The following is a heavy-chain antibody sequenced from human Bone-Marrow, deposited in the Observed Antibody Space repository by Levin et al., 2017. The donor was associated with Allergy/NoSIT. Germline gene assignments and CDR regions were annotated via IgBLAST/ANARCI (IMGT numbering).Heavy chain of an antibody. Sequence: KASETLSLTCAVSGYSISSGYYWGWIRQPPGKGLEWIGSIYHSGSTYYNPSLKSRVTISVDTSKNQFSLKLSSVTAADTAVYYCARVGGGPRLTTDYFDYWGQGTLVTVSS. CDR1: GYSISSGYY. D-gene: IGHD1/OR15-1a*01. V-gene: IGHV4-38-2*01. J-gene: IGHJ4*02. CDR3: ARVGGGPRLTTDYFDY. CDR2: IYHSGST.